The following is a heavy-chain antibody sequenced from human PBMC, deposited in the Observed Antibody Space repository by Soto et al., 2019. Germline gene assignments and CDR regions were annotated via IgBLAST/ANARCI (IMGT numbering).Heavy chain of an antibody. CDR2: IYYSGST. CDR1: GGSISSGGYY. V-gene: IGHV4-31*03. J-gene: IGHJ4*02. CDR3: ATYGSGTYKPTTCDY. Sequence: QVQLQESGPGLVKPSQTLSLTCTVSGGSISSGGYYWSWIRQHPGKGLEWIGYIYYSGSTYYNPSLKSRVTRSVDTSKHPFSMKLSSVTAADTAVYYCATYGSGTYKPTTCDYWGQGTLVTVSS. D-gene: IGHD3-10*01.